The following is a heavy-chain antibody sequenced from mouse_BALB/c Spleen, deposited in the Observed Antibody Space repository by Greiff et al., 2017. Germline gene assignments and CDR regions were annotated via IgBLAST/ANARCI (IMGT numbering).Heavy chain of an antibody. J-gene: IGHJ2*01. D-gene: IGHD2-4*01. Sequence: EVNLLESGGGLVQPGGSLRLSCATSGFTFTSYSMSWVRQPPGKALEWVGVIRNKANGYTTEYSASVRVRFTISRDNSHIILYLQMNTLRAEDSDTYYCDRARICYEYGLDYWGQGTTLTVSS. CDR3: DRARICYEYGLDY. CDR2: IRNKANGYTT. CDR1: GFTFTSYS. V-gene: IGHV7-3*02.